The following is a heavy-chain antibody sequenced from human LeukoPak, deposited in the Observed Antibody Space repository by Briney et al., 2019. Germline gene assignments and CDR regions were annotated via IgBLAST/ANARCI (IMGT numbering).Heavy chain of an antibody. V-gene: IGHV3-48*01. CDR1: GFTFSSYS. D-gene: IGHD1-26*01. CDR3: ARDGEQLYNYYYMDV. CDR2: ISSGSSTM. J-gene: IGHJ6*03. Sequence: PGGSLRLSCAASGFTFSSYSMNWVRQAPGKGLEWVSYISSGSSTMYYADSVKGRFTISRDNAEKSLYLQMNSLRAEDTAVYYCARDGEQLYNYYYMDVWGKGTTVTVSS.